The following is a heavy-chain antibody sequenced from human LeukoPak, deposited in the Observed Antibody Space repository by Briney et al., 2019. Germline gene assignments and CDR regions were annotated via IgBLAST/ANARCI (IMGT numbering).Heavy chain of an antibody. J-gene: IGHJ4*02. D-gene: IGHD6-13*01. V-gene: IGHV3-30*18. CDR3: AKLIAAAAPAPFDY. Sequence: PGGSLRLSCAASGFTFSSYGMHWVRQAPGKGLEWVAVISYDGSNKYYADSVKGRFTISRDNSKNTLYLQMNSLRAEDTAVYYCAKLIAAAAPAPFDYWGQGTLVTVSS. CDR2: ISYDGSNK. CDR1: GFTFSSYG.